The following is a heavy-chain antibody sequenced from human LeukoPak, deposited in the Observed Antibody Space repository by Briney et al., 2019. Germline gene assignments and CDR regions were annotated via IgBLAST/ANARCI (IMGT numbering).Heavy chain of an antibody. CDR1: GFTFTISA. CDR2: IVVGSGNT. V-gene: IGHV1-58*01. Sequence: SVKVSCKASGFTFTISAVQWVRQAPGQRLEWIGWIVVGSGNTNCAQKFQERVTITRDMSTSTAYLELSSLRSEDTAVYYCAAEHYDFWSGSIYWGQGTLVTVSS. D-gene: IGHD3-3*01. CDR3: AAEHYDFWSGSIY. J-gene: IGHJ4*02.